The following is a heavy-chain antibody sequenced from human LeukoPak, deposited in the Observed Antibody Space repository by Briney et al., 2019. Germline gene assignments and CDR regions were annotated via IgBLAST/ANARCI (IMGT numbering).Heavy chain of an antibody. V-gene: IGHV4-59*01. J-gene: IGHJ6*03. CDR1: GGSLSSYY. D-gene: IGHD6-13*01. CDR3: ARGSSSWSDYYYMDV. CDR2: ILYSGST. Sequence: PSETLSLTCTVSGGSLSSYYWSWIRQPPGKRLERIGYILYSGSTNYNPSLKSRVTMSVDTSKNQFSLKVSSVTAADTAVYYCARGSSSWSDYYYMDVWGKGTTVTVSS.